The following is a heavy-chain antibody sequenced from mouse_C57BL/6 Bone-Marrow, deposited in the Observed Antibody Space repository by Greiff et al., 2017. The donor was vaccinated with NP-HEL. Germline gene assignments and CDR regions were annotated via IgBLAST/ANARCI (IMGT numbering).Heavy chain of an antibody. CDR1: GFSLTSYG. D-gene: IGHD2-5*01. V-gene: IGHV2-2*01. CDR2: IWSGGST. J-gene: IGHJ4*01. CDR3: ARRGVTTFHYYAMDY. Sequence: VMLVESGPGLVQPSQSLSITCTVSGFSLTSYGVHWVRQSPGKGLEWLGVIWSGGSTDYNGAFISRLSISKDKSKSQVFFKMNSLQADDTAIYYCARRGVTTFHYYAMDYWGQGTSVTVSS.